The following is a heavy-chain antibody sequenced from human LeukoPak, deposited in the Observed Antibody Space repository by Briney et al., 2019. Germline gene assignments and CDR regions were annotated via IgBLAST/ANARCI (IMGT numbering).Heavy chain of an antibody. CDR2: IYSSDNT. D-gene: IGHD3-16*01. CDR1: GFTVSGNY. V-gene: IGHV3-66*02. J-gene: IGHJ4*02. Sequence: GGSLRLSCAASGFTVSGNYMSWVRQAPGKGLEWVSVIYSSDNTYYIDSVKGRFTVSRDNSKNTLYLQMNSLRAEDTAVYYCAGRRVLDASFDYWGQGTLVTVSS. CDR3: AGRRVLDASFDY.